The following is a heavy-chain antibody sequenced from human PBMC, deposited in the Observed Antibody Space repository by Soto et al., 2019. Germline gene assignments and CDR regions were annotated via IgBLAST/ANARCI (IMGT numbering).Heavy chain of an antibody. CDR3: AAEAMGGATMNYYYYGMDV. V-gene: IGHV1-58*01. CDR2: IVVGSGNT. Sequence: SVKVSCKASGFTFTSSAVQWVRQARGQRLEWIGWIVVGSGNTNYAQKFQERVTITRDMSTSTAYMELSSLRSEDTAVYYCAAEAMGGATMNYYYYGMDVWGQGATVTVSS. J-gene: IGHJ6*02. CDR1: GFTFTSSA. D-gene: IGHD1-26*01.